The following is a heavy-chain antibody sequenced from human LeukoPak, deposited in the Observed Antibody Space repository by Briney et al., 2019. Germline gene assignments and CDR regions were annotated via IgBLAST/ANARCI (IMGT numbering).Heavy chain of an antibody. D-gene: IGHD5-18*01. CDR1: GYTFTSYG. Sequence: ASVKVPCKASGYTFTSYGISWVRQAPGQGLEWMGWISAYNGNTNYAQKLQGRVTMTTDTSTSTAYMELRSLRSDDTAVYYCARAGRYSYGWYYYGMDVRGKGTTVTVSS. CDR2: ISAYNGNT. CDR3: ARAGRYSYGWYYYGMDV. V-gene: IGHV1-18*04. J-gene: IGHJ6*04.